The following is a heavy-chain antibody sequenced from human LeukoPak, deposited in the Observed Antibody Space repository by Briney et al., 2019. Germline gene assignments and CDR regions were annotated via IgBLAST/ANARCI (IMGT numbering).Heavy chain of an antibody. Sequence: SETLSLTCTVSGGSISSSSYYRGWIRQPPGKGLEWIGSIYYSGSTYYNPSLKSRVTISVDTSKNQFSLKLSSVTAADTAVYYCARFSSGCSTSSCYLTYWGQGTLVTVS. CDR2: IYYSGST. V-gene: IGHV4-39*07. D-gene: IGHD2-2*01. CDR3: ARFSSGCSTSSCYLTY. CDR1: GGSISSSSYY. J-gene: IGHJ4*02.